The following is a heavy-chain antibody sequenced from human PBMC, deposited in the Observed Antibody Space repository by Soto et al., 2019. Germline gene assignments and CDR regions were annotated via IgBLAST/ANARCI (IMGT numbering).Heavy chain of an antibody. J-gene: IGHJ6*02. CDR3: AKWSGAGGMDV. CDR1: GXTLSSYW. D-gene: IGHD3-3*01. Sequence: GSRKLSCAASGXTLSSYWIHGVRQAQGKGLEWVAVISYDGSNKSFADSVKGRFTISRDNSTNTLYLQTNSLRAEDTALYYCAKWSGAGGMDVWGPGNPVPVSS. V-gene: IGHV3-30*18. CDR2: ISYDGSNK.